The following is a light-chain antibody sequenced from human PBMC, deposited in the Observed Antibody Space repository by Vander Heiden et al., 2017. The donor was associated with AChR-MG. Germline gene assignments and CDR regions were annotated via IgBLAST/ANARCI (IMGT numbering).Light chain of an antibody. CDR3: QTWGSGNMV. V-gene: IGLV4-69*01. J-gene: IGLJ3*02. CDR1: SGHSSYA. CDR2: VNSDGSH. Sequence: QLVLTQSPSASASLGASVKLTCTLSSGHSSYAIAWHQQQPETGPRYLMMVNSDGSHNKGDGIPDRFSGSSSGAARFLTISSLQSDDDSYYYCQTWGSGNMVFGGGTKLTVL.